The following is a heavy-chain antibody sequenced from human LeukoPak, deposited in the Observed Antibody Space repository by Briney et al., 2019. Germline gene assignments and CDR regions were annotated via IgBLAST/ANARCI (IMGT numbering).Heavy chain of an antibody. Sequence: SETLSLTCTVSGGSISSYYWSWIRQPPGKGLEWIGRIYTSGSTNYNPSLKSRVTMSVDTSKNQFSLKLSSVTAADTAVYYCAREMRTAMVTFDYWGQGTLVTVSS. V-gene: IGHV4-4*07. J-gene: IGHJ4*02. CDR1: GGSISSYY. D-gene: IGHD5-18*01. CDR2: IYTSGST. CDR3: AREMRTAMVTFDY.